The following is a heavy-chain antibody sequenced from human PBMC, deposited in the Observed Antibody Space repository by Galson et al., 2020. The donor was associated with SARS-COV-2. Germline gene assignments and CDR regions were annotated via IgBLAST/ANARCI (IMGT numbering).Heavy chain of an antibody. CDR2: IRGDGSET. J-gene: IGHJ4*02. D-gene: IGHD2-15*01. CDR3: TREGWQGGY. V-gene: IGHV3-7*01. CDR1: GITFKASW. Sequence: VSLKIYCVVSGITFKASWMNWIPQAPGKGLEWVANIRGDGSETNYVDSVQGRFSISRDNAVDTLYLEMNSLRVEDTAVYYCTREGWQGGYWGQGTRVTVSS.